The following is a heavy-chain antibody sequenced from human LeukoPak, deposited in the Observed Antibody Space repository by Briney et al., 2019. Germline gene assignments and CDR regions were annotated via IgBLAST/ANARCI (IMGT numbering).Heavy chain of an antibody. J-gene: IGHJ4*02. Sequence: PGGSLRLSCAASGFTFSSYSMNWVRQAPGKGLEWVSYISSSSSTIYYADSVKGRFTISRDNSKNTLYLQMNSLRAEDTAVYYCARGGGDDYGSHYFDYWGQGTLVTVSS. CDR1: GFTFSSYS. CDR2: ISSSSSTI. CDR3: ARGGGDDYGSHYFDY. D-gene: IGHD4-17*01. V-gene: IGHV3-48*01.